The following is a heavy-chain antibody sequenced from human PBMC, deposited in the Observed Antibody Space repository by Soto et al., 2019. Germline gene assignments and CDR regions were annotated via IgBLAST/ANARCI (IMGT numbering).Heavy chain of an antibody. J-gene: IGHJ4*02. V-gene: IGHV4-59*08. CDR3: VGGRDHYLFDF. Sequence: SETLSLTCTVSGGSISSNFRSWIRQPPGKGLEWIGYIYSGGSTNYNPSLRSRVTMSVDTSMNQFSLKLTSVTAADTAVYYCVGGRDHYLFDFWGQGSLVTVSS. D-gene: IGHD2-21*02. CDR2: IYSGGST. CDR1: GGSISSNF.